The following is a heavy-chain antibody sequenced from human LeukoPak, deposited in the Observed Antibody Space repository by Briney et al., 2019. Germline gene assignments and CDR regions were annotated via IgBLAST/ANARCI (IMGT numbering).Heavy chain of an antibody. CDR2: IYSGGST. V-gene: IGHV3-53*01. CDR3: AKDLGYSSSSGSYAFDV. J-gene: IGHJ3*01. CDR1: GFTVSSNY. D-gene: IGHD6-6*01. Sequence: GSLRLSCAASGFTVSSNYMSWVRQAPGKGLEWVSVIYSGGSTYYADSVKGRFTISRDNSKNTLYLQMNSLRAEDTAVYYCAKDLGYSSSSGSYAFDVWGQGTLVTVSS.